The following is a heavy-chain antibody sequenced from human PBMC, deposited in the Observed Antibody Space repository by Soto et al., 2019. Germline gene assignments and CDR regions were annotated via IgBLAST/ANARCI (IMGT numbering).Heavy chain of an antibody. D-gene: IGHD6-13*01. J-gene: IGHJ4*02. CDR3: AKSHFPIAASRQPHFDH. V-gene: IGHV3-23*01. Sequence: PGGSLRLSCAASGFTFSSYAMSWVRQAPGKGLEWVSVISGSGRSTFYADSVKGRFTISRDDSNNTLFLQMNTLRAEDTAIYYCAKSHFPIAASRQPHFDHWGQGALVTAPQ. CDR1: GFTFSSYA. CDR2: ISGSGRST.